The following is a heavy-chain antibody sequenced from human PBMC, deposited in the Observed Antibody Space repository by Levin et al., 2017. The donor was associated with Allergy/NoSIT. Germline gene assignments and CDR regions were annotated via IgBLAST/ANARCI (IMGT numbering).Heavy chain of an antibody. Sequence: GESLKISCKASGYSFTSYWIGWVRQMPGKGPEWMGIIYPADSDTRYSPSFQGQVTISADKSISTAYLQWSSLKASDTAMYYSVRRGVSSTQLSHYWGQGTLVTVSS. V-gene: IGHV5-51*01. CDR1: GYSFTSYW. J-gene: IGHJ4*02. CDR2: IYPADSDT. D-gene: IGHD2/OR15-2a*01. CDR3: VRRGVSSTQLSHY.